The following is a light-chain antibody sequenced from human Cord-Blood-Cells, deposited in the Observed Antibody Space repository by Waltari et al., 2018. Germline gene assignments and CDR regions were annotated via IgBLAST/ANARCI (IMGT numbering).Light chain of an antibody. Sequence: HYALTQPASVSGSPGPSITISCTGTRSDVGGYNYVSWYQQHPGKAPKLMIYDVRNRPSGVSNLFSGSKSGNTASLAISGLHAEGEAEYYCSSYTRSSTLVFGGGTKLTVL. V-gene: IGLV2-14*01. CDR3: SSYTRSSTLV. CDR1: RSDVGGYNY. CDR2: DVR. J-gene: IGLJ3*02.